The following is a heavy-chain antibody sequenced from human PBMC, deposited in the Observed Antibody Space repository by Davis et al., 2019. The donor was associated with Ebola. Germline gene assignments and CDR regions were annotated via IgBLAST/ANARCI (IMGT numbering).Heavy chain of an antibody. J-gene: IGHJ4*02. D-gene: IGHD3-10*01. CDR2: ISGSGSST. V-gene: IGHV3-23*01. CDR1: GFTFSDYA. CDR3: ARATDYFDSGTYSDPFEY. Sequence: PSETLSLTCEASGFTFSDYAMSWVRQAPGKGLEGVSGISGSGSSTYYADSVKGRFTISRDSSKNTLYLQMNSLRAEDTALYYCARATDYFDSGTYSDPFEYWGQGTLVTVSS.